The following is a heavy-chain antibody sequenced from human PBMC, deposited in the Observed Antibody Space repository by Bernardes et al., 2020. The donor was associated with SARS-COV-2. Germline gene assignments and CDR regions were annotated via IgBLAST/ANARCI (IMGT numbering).Heavy chain of an antibody. CDR2: ISNDGSIK. V-gene: IGHV3-30-3*01. J-gene: IGHJ4*02. Sequence: GVSLRLSCTASGFTFSSSAMHWVRQAPGKGPEWVAVISNDGSIKYYTDSVKGRFTISRDNSKNTLYLLMNSLRTDDTAVYYCTRGLELELITWFDYWGQGTLVTVSS. D-gene: IGHD1-7*01. CDR1: GFTFSSSA. CDR3: TRGLELELITWFDY.